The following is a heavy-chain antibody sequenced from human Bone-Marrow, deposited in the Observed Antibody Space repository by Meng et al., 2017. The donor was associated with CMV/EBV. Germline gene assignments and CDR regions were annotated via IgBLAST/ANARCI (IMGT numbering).Heavy chain of an antibody. CDR2: INPNSGGT. J-gene: IGHJ4*02. D-gene: IGHD3-10*01. CDR1: GYTFSGYY. CDR3: ARGYRGYGTG. Sequence: ASVKVSCKASGYTFSGYYMHWVRQASGQGLEWMGWINPNSGGTNYAQKFQGRVTMTRDTSISTAYMELSRLRSEDTAVYYCARGYRGYGTGWGQGTLVTVSS. V-gene: IGHV1-2*02.